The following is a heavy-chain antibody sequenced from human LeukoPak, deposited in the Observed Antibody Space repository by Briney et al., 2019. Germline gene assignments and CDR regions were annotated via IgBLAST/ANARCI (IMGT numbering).Heavy chain of an antibody. CDR3: AKDRNSSADFDY. Sequence: GGSLRLSCAASGFTFSSYAMSWVRQAPGKGLDWISAISGSGGSTYYADSVKGRFTISRDNSKNTLYLQMNSLRAEDTAVYYCAKDRNSSADFDYWGQGTLVTVSS. D-gene: IGHD6-19*01. V-gene: IGHV3-23*01. J-gene: IGHJ4*02. CDR2: ISGSGGST. CDR1: GFTFSSYA.